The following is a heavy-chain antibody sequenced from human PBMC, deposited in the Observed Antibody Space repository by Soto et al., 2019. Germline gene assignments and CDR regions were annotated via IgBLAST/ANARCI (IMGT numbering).Heavy chain of an antibody. CDR2: TYYMSKWYY. J-gene: IGHJ4*01. Sequence: SQTLSLTCAITGYSVSGNSAGWSWVRQSPSRGLEWLGRTYYMSKWYYEYAVSVRGRITINPDTSKNQYSLQLNSVTPEDTAVYFCARGEQYSGRIFDYWGQGTLVTVSS. CDR1: GYSVSGNSAG. V-gene: IGHV6-1*01. CDR3: ARGEQYSGRIFDY. D-gene: IGHD1-26*01.